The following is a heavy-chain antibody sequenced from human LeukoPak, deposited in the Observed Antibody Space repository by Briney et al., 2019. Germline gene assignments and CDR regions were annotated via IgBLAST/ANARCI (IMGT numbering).Heavy chain of an antibody. CDR2: IYYSGST. D-gene: IGHD6-19*01. CDR1: GDSISRYY. Sequence: SETLSLTCTVSGDSISRYYWSWIRQPPGKGLEWIGYIYYSGSTSYNPSLKSRVTISVGTSKNQFSLKLSSVTAADTAVYYCARVPNSGWYYFDYWGQGTLVTVSS. CDR3: ARVPNSGWYYFDY. J-gene: IGHJ4*02. V-gene: IGHV4-59*01.